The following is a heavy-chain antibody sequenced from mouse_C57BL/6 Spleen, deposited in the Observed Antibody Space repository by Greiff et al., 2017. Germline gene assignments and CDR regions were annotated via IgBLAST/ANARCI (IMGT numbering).Heavy chain of an antibody. CDR1: GYTFTSYT. V-gene: IGHV1-4*01. CDR2: INPCNSDT. D-gene: IGHD1-1*01. J-gene: IGHJ2*01. Sequence: QVQLKQSGAELARPGASVKMSCKASGYTFTSYTMHWVKQRPGQGLEWIGYINPCNSDTKYNQKFKDKATLTADKSSSTAYMQLSSLTSEDSAVYYCARSGFIEGYFDYWGQGTTLTVSS. CDR3: ARSGFIEGYFDY.